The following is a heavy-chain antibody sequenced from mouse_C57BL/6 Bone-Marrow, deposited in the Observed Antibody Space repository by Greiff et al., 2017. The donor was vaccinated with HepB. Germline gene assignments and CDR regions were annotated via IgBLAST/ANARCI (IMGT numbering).Heavy chain of an antibody. CDR2: IDPSDSYT. V-gene: IGHV1-59*01. Sequence: QVQLQQPGAELVRPGTSVKLSCKASGYNFTSYWMHWVKQRPGQGLEWIGVIDPSDSYTNYNQKFKGKATLTVDTSSSTAYMQLSSLTSEDSAVYYCARGAQATACFAYWGQVTLVTVSA. CDR1: GYNFTSYW. D-gene: IGHD3-2*02. CDR3: ARGAQATACFAY. J-gene: IGHJ3*01.